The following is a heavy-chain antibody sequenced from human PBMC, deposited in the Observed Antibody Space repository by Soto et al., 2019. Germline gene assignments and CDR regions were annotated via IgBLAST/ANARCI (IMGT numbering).Heavy chain of an antibody. CDR3: ASSMAGQWLVPY. V-gene: IGHV4-59*01. J-gene: IGHJ4*02. CDR2: IYYSGST. CDR1: GGSISSYY. Sequence: SEILSLTCTVSGGSISSYYWSWIRQPPGKGLEWIGYIYYSGSTNYNPSLKSRVTISVDTSKNQFSLKLSSVTAADTAVYYCASSMAGQWLVPYWGQGTLVTVSS. D-gene: IGHD6-19*01.